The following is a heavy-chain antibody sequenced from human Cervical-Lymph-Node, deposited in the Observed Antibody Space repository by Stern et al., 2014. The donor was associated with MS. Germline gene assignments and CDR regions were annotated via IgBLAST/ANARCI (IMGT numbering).Heavy chain of an antibody. CDR1: GFSLSTSGVG. CDR2: IYCDDTK. Sequence: LKESGPTLVKPTQTLTLTCTFSGFSLSTSGVGVGWIRQPPGKALEWLAFIYCDDTKRYSPSLKNRLTITKDTSKNQVVLTMNNMDPVDTATFYCATHAPGVVPAALDYWGQGTLVTVS. CDR3: ATHAPGVVPAALDY. D-gene: IGHD2-2*01. J-gene: IGHJ4*02. V-gene: IGHV2-5*02.